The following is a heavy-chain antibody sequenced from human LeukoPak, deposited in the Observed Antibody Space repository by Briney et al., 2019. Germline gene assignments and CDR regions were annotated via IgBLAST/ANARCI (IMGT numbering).Heavy chain of an antibody. CDR2: ISYDGSNK. CDR3: ARELLGYCSSTSCYYYYYGMDV. J-gene: IGHJ6*04. Sequence: GRSLRLSCAASGFTFSSYAMHWVRQAPGKGLXXXAVISYDGSNKYYADSVKGRFTISRDNSKNTLYLQMNSLRAEDTAVYYCARELLGYCSSTSCYYYYYGMDVWGKGTTVTVSS. CDR1: GFTFSSYA. D-gene: IGHD2-2*01. V-gene: IGHV3-30*04.